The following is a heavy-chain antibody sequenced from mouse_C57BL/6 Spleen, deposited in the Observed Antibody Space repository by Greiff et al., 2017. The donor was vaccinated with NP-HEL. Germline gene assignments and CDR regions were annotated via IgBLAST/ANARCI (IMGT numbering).Heavy chain of an antibody. CDR1: GYTFTSYW. V-gene: IGHV1-50*01. CDR2: IDPSDSYT. J-gene: IGHJ3*01. Sequence: QVQLQQPGAELVKPGASVKLSCKASGYTFTSYWMQWVKQRPGQGLEWIGEIDPSDSYTNYNQKFKGKATLTVDTSSSTAYMQLSSLTSEDSAVYYCARLTSFAYWGQGTLVTVSA. CDR3: ARLTSFAY.